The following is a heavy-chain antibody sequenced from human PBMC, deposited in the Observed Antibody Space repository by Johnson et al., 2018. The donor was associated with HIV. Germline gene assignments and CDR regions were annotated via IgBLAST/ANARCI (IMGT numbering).Heavy chain of an antibody. Sequence: GSLRLSCAASGFIFSDYYMSWIRQAPGKGLEWVSHISSSGSTIYYADSVKGRFPISRDNAKNSLYLQMNSLRAEDTAVYYCARDGDIVMVPAAILPHVAFDIWGQGTMVTVSS. J-gene: IGHJ3*02. CDR3: ARDGDIVMVPAAILPHVAFDI. CDR2: ISSSGSTI. V-gene: IGHV3-11*04. D-gene: IGHD2-2*01. CDR1: GFIFSDYY.